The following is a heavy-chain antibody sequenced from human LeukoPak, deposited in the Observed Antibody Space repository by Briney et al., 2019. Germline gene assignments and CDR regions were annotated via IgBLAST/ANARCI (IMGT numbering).Heavy chain of an antibody. CDR3: ARKLRLGGNWFDP. Sequence: SVKVSCKASGYTFTSYGISWVRQAPGQGLEWMGKIIPISGTTNYAQKFQGRVTFTADESTSTAYMELSSLRSEDTALYYCARKLRLGGNWFDPWGQGTLVTVSS. V-gene: IGHV1-69*13. J-gene: IGHJ5*02. CDR2: IIPISGTT. D-gene: IGHD1-26*01. CDR1: GYTFTSYG.